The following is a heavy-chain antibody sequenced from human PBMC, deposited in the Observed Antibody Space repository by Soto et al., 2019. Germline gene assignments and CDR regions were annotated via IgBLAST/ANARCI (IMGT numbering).Heavy chain of an antibody. CDR3: ARLKRRNYYEAFDI. Sequence: QVQLQESGPGLVKPSGTLSLTCAVSGGSISSSNWWSWVRQPPGKGVEWIGEIYHSGSTNYIPSLKCRVTIAVDKSKGQFSLKLTPVTAADNAVYSCARLKRRNYYEAFDIWGQGTQVTVSS. J-gene: IGHJ3*02. CDR2: IYHSGST. CDR1: GGSISSSNW. V-gene: IGHV4-4*02. D-gene: IGHD1-26*01.